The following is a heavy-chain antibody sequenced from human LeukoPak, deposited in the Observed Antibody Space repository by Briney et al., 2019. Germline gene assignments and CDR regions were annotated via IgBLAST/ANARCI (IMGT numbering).Heavy chain of an antibody. D-gene: IGHD2-21*02. J-gene: IGHJ4*02. Sequence: GESLKISCKGSGYTVGSHWIGWVRQMPGKGLEWMGIIYPGDSNTRYSPSFQGQVTISADKSISTAYLQWSSLKASDTAMYYCARRSFCGTDCYSDYWGQGTLVTVSS. CDR2: IYPGDSNT. V-gene: IGHV5-51*01. CDR3: ARRSFCGTDCYSDY. CDR1: GYTVGSHW.